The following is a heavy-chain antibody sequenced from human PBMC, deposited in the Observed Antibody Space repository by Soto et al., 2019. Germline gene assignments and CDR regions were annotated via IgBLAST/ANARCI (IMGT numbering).Heavy chain of an antibody. V-gene: IGHV2-5*02. Sequence: QITLNESGPTLVKATQTLTLTCNFSGFSLTTTGVGVGWIRQPPGRALEWLALISWDYDKRYRPSLQSRLTAXKXXSKNQVVLTMTNMDPVDTATYYCAHTSTMMTAFDIWGQGTMVTVSS. D-gene: IGHD5-12*01. CDR2: ISWDYDK. J-gene: IGHJ3*02. CDR1: GFSLTTTGVG. CDR3: AHTSTMMTAFDI.